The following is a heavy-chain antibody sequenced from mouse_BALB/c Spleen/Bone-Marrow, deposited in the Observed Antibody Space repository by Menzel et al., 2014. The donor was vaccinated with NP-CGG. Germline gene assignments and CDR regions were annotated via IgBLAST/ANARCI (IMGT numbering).Heavy chain of an antibody. Sequence: QVQLQQSGAELVKPGASVKLSCKASGYTFTSYWMHWVKQRPGQGLEWIGEINPSNGRTNYNEKFKSKAALTVDKSSNTAYMQLSSLTSEDSAVYYCARERYDYDWKDYWGQGTTLTVSS. CDR2: INPSNGRT. CDR1: GYTFTSYW. V-gene: IGHV1S81*02. D-gene: IGHD2-4*01. J-gene: IGHJ2*01. CDR3: ARERYDYDWKDY.